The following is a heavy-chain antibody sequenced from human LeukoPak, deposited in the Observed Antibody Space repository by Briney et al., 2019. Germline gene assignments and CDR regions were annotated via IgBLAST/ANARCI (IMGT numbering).Heavy chain of an antibody. J-gene: IGHJ4*02. D-gene: IGHD1-1*01. CDR1: GGSISSGGYY. Sequence: SETLSLTCTVSGGSISSGGYYWSWLRQHPGKGLEWIGYIYYSGSTYYNPSLKSRLTISLDTSKNQFSLKLSSVTAADTAVYYCAAGTRCSDFWGQGTLVTVSS. CDR3: AAGTRCSDF. V-gene: IGHV4-31*03. CDR2: IYYSGST.